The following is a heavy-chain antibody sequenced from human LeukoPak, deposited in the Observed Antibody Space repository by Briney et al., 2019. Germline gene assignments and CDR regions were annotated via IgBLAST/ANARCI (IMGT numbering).Heavy chain of an antibody. J-gene: IGHJ3*02. Sequence: ASVKVSCKASGYTFTSYGISWVRQAPGQGLEWMGWMSPNSGNTGYAQKFQGRVTITRNTSISTAYMELSSLRSEDTAVYYCARGLPSPQYYDFWSGELGDIWGQGTMVTVSS. D-gene: IGHD3-3*01. CDR3: ARGLPSPQYYDFWSGELGDI. CDR2: MSPNSGNT. V-gene: IGHV1-8*03. CDR1: GYTFTSYG.